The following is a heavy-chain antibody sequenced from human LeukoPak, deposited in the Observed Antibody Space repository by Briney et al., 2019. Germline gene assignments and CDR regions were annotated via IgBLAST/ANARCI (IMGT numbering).Heavy chain of an antibody. Sequence: GESLKISCKGSGYSFTSYWIGWVRQMPGKGLEWMGIIYPGDSDTRYSPSFQGQVTISADKSISTAYLQWSSLKASDTAMYYCARHQTLSNYYGSGSLGGAFDIWGQGTMVTVSS. CDR2: IYPGDSDT. D-gene: IGHD3-10*01. J-gene: IGHJ3*02. CDR3: ARHQTLSNYYGSGSLGGAFDI. V-gene: IGHV5-51*01. CDR1: GYSFTSYW.